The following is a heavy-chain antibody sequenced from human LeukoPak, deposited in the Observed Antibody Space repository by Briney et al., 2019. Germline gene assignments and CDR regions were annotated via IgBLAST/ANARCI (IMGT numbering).Heavy chain of an antibody. D-gene: IGHD3-10*01. CDR3: AKVLKKITMVRGVTPGY. CDR2: ISYDGSNK. Sequence: GGSLRLSCAASGFTFSNAWMSWVRQAPGKGLEWVAVISYDGSNKYYADSVKGRFTISRDNSKNTLYLQMNSLRAEDTAVYYCAKVLKKITMVRGVTPGYWGQGTLVTVSS. J-gene: IGHJ4*02. V-gene: IGHV3-30*18. CDR1: GFTFSNAW.